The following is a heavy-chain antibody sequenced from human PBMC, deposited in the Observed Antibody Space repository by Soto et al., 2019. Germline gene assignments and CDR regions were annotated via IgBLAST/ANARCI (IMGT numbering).Heavy chain of an antibody. CDR3: TTGRYTFGLDS. D-gene: IGHD3-16*01. Sequence: PGGSLRLSCAASGITFSYAWMTWVRQVPGKGLEWVGRVKSIADAGTTTYAAPVKGRFSISRDDSKSTLFLQMNSLKIEDTAVYYCTTGRYTFGLDSWGQGILVTVSS. V-gene: IGHV3-15*01. CDR2: VKSIADAGTT. J-gene: IGHJ4*02. CDR1: GITFSYAW.